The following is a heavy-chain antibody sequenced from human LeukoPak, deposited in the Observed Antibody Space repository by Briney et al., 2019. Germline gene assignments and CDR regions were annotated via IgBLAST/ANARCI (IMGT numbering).Heavy chain of an antibody. CDR2: IYYSGST. J-gene: IGHJ5*02. CDR3: ARYCSSTSCYEGFDP. CDR1: GGSISSGDYY. D-gene: IGHD2-2*01. Sequence: SETLSLTCTVSGGSISSGDYYWSWLRQPPGTGLEWLGYIYYSGSTYYNPSLKSRVTISVDTSKNQYSLKLSSVTAADTAVYYCARYCSSTSCYEGFDPWGQGTLVTVSS. V-gene: IGHV4-30-4*01.